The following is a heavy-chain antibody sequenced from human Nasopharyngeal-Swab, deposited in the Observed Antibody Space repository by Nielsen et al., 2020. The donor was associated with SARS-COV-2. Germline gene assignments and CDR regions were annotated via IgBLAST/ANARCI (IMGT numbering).Heavy chain of an antibody. CDR1: GFAFTDYS. CDR2: ITSSSSTR. J-gene: IGHJ4*02. CDR3: VREFEATGATYLDY. V-gene: IGHV3-48*02. Sequence: GESLKISCAASGFAFTDYSMDWVRQAPGKGLEWVSYITSSSSTRYYADSVKGRFTVSRDNAKNSLYLQMSSLRDDDTAVYYCVREFEATGATYLDYWGLGTLVTVSS. D-gene: IGHD1-26*01.